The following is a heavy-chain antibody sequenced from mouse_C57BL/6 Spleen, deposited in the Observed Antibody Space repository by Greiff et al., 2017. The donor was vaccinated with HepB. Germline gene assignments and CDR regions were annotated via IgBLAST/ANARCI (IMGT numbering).Heavy chain of an antibody. J-gene: IGHJ4*01. CDR2: IYPGDGDT. CDR3: ARSLWLPSYYYAMDY. Sequence: VQLQQSGPELVKPGASVKISCKASGYAFSSSWMNWVKQRPGKGLEWIGRIYPGDGDTNYNGKSKGKATLTADKSSSTAYMQLSSLTSEDSAVYFCARSLWLPSYYYAMDYWGQGTSVTVSS. CDR1: GYAFSSSW. D-gene: IGHD2-2*01. V-gene: IGHV1-82*01.